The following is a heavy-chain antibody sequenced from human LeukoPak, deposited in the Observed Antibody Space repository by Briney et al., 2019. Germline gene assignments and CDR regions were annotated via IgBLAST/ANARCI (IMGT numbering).Heavy chain of an antibody. CDR2: IQNNGRDK. V-gene: IGHV3-30*02. J-gene: IGHJ4*02. Sequence: GGSLRLSCAVSGCTLSSYGIHWVRQAPGKGLEWVTFIQNNGRDKFYADPVKGRFTISRDNSKNTLYLQMNNLRTEDTAVYYCAIEDDSFDYWGQGTLVTVAS. CDR3: AIEDDSFDY. D-gene: IGHD1-1*01. CDR1: GCTLSSYG.